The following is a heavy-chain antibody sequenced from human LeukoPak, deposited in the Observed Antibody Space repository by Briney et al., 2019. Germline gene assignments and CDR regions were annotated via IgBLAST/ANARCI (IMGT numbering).Heavy chain of an antibody. CDR3: ARDYYGSGSYYD. D-gene: IGHD3-10*01. J-gene: IGHJ4*02. Sequence: SETLSPTCTVSGGSISSYYYTWIRQPPGKGLEWIGYFYYTGTTNYNPSLKSRVTISVDTSKNQFSLRLRSVTAADTAVYYCARDYYGSGSYYDWGQGTLVTVSS. CDR2: FYYTGTT. CDR1: GGSISSYY. V-gene: IGHV4-59*01.